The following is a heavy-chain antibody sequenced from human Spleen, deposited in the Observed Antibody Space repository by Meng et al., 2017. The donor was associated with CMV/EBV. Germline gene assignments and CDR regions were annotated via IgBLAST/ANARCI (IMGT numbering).Heavy chain of an antibody. Sequence: GGSLRLSCAASGFTFSNYNLNWVRQAPGKGLEWVSSISTDGYYIYYADSVRGRFTISRDNANNSLYLQMNSLRAEDTAVYYCASSGPRFLEWLFPQDGMDVWGQGTTVTVSS. J-gene: IGHJ6*02. CDR3: ASSGPRFLEWLFPQDGMDV. CDR1: GFTFSNYN. V-gene: IGHV3-21*01. CDR2: ISTDGYYI. D-gene: IGHD3-3*01.